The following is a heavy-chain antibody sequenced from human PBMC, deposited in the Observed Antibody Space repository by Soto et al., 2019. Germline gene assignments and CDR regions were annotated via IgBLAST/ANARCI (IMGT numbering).Heavy chain of an antibody. CDR1: GYTFTSYY. D-gene: IGHD3-10*01. CDR2: INPNSGGT. Sequence: ASVKVSCKASGYTFTSYYMHWVRQAPGQGLEWMGWINPNSGGTNYAQKFQGWVTMTTDTSISTAYMELSRLRSDDTAVYYCARDGREYSGSYYKPHYYYYGMDVWGQGTTVTVS. CDR3: ARDGREYSGSYYKPHYYYYGMDV. J-gene: IGHJ6*02. V-gene: IGHV1-2*04.